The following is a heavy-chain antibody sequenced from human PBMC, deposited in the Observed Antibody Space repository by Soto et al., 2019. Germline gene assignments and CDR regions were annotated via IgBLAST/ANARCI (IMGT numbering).Heavy chain of an antibody. J-gene: IGHJ6*02. Sequence: EVQLLESGGGLVQPGGSLRLSCAASGFTFGTYAMSWVRQAPGKGLEWVSAISTSGGSTYYADSVKGRFTISRDNSKNTLYLQMNSLSAEDTAVYYCAKASGYDYSLGYFGMDVWGQGTTVTVSS. CDR3: AKASGYDYSLGYFGMDV. V-gene: IGHV3-23*01. D-gene: IGHD5-12*01. CDR2: ISTSGGST. CDR1: GFTFGTYA.